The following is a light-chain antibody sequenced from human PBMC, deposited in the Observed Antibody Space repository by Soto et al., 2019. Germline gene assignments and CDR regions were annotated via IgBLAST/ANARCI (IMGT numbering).Light chain of an antibody. J-gene: IGKJ1*01. CDR3: QQYDNLPTWT. Sequence: DIQMTQNPSSLSSSVGDRVTITCQASQDISNYLNWYQQKPGKAPKLLIYDASNLETGVPSRFSGSGSGTDFTFTISSLQPEDIATYYCQQYDNLPTWTFGQGTKVDIK. CDR1: QDISNY. V-gene: IGKV1-33*01. CDR2: DAS.